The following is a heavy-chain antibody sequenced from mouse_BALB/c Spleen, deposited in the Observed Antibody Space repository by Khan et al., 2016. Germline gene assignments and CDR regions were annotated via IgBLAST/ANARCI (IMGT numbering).Heavy chain of an antibody. J-gene: IGHJ2*01. CDR2: ISIYYDNT. Sequence: QVQLQQSGPELVRPGESVKISCKGSGYTFTDYAMHWVKQSHAKSLEWIGVISIYYDNTNYNQKFKGKATTTVDKSPSTAYWKLARLTSEDSAIHYRASGNYFDYWGQGTTLTVSS. CDR1: GYTFTDYA. D-gene: IGHD1-1*02. V-gene: IGHV1S137*01. CDR3: ASGNYFDY.